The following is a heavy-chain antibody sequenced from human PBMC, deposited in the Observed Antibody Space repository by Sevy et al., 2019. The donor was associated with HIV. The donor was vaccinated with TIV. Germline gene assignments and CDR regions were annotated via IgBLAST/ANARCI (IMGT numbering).Heavy chain of an antibody. Sequence: SETLSLTCTVSGGSISNYYWSWIRQPPGKGLEYIGYTSYSGSTNYNPSLKSRVTMSVDTSKNQFSLKLSSMTAADTAVYYCARQVNYYDRVDYWGQGTLVTVYS. J-gene: IGHJ4*02. V-gene: IGHV4-59*08. CDR3: ARQVNYYDRVDY. CDR2: TSYSGST. CDR1: GGSISNYY. D-gene: IGHD3-22*01.